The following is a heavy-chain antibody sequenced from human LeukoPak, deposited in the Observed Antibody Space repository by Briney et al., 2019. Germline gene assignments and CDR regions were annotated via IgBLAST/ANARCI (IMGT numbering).Heavy chain of an antibody. Sequence: PGGSLRLSCAASGFTFSDYYMSWIRQAPGKGLEWVSYISSSGSTIYYADSVKGRFTISRDNSKNTLYLQMNSLRAEDTAVYYCAKIDKYCTNGVCPPFDYWGQGTLVTVSS. J-gene: IGHJ4*02. CDR3: AKIDKYCTNGVCPPFDY. CDR2: ISSSGSTI. D-gene: IGHD2-8*01. V-gene: IGHV3-11*04. CDR1: GFTFSDYY.